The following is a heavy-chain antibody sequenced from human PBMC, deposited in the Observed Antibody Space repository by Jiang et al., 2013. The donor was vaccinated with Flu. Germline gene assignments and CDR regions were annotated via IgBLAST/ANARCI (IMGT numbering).Heavy chain of an antibody. CDR3: AGGKRGYSYGWVSDY. J-gene: IGHJ4*02. V-gene: IGHV1-69*06. CDR1: RDTLRNHA. D-gene: IGHD5-18*01. Sequence: GAEVKKPGSSMKVSCKASRDTLRNHAISWVRRAPGQGLEWMGRVIPIFGTVNYAQKFQGRVTITADKSTSTAYMELSSLRSEDTAVYYCAGGKRGYSYGWVSDYWGQGTLVTVSS. CDR2: VIPIFGTV.